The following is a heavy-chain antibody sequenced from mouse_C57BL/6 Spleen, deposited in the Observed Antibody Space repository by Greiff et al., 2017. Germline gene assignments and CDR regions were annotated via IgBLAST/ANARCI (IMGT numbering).Heavy chain of an antibody. D-gene: IGHD3-2*02. Sequence: VQLQQSGPGLVQPSQSLSITCTVSGFSLTSYGVHWVRQPPGKGLEWLGVIWSGGSTDYNAAFISRLSISKDNSKSQVFFKMNSLQADDTAIDYCAKGRTAQASGAMDYWGQGTSVTVSS. J-gene: IGHJ4*01. CDR2: IWSGGST. CDR1: GFSLTSYG. V-gene: IGHV2-4*01. CDR3: AKGRTAQASGAMDY.